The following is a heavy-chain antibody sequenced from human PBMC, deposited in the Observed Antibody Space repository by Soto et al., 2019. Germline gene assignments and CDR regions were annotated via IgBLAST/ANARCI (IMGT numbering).Heavy chain of an antibody. CDR1: GGTFSSYF. D-gene: IGHD6-13*01. J-gene: IGHJ5*02. CDR3: ARVARIAAAGPDLNWFDP. V-gene: IGHV1-69*06. CDR2: IIPIFGTA. Sequence: SVKVSCKASGGTFSSYFISWVRQAPGQGLEWMGGIIPIFGTANYAQKFQGRVTITADKSTSTAYMELSSLISEDTAVYYCARVARIAAAGPDLNWFDPWGQGTLVTVSS.